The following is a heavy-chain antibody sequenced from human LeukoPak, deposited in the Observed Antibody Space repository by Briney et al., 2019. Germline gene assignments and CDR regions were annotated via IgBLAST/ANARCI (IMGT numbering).Heavy chain of an antibody. CDR2: MNPNSGDT. CDR1: GYTFTNFD. V-gene: IGHV1-8*01. CDR3: AIDPRTFDI. D-gene: IGHD6-6*01. Sequence: ASVKVSCKASGYTFTNFDINWVRQATGQGLEWMGWMNPNSGDTGYAQKFQGRVTMTRNTSISTAYMELSSLGSEDTAVYYCAIDPRTFDIWGQGTMVTVSS. J-gene: IGHJ3*02.